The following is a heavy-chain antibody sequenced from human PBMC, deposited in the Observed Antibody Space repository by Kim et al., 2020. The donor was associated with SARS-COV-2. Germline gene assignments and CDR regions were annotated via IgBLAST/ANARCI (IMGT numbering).Heavy chain of an antibody. CDR3: ARRPAGFDW. CDR2: INHSGRT. V-gene: IGHV4-34*01. Sequence: SETLSLTCAVYGGSFSGYYWSWIRQPPGKGLEWIGEINHSGRTNHNPSLKSRVTILVDTSKNQFSLKLSSMTAADTGGYYCARRPAGFDWWGQGTPGTVS. CDR1: GGSFSGYY. J-gene: IGHJ4*02.